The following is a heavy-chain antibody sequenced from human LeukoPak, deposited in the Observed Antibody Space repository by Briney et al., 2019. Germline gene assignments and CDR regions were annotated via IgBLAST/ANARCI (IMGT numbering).Heavy chain of an antibody. D-gene: IGHD3-22*01. J-gene: IGHJ6*02. Sequence: GASVKVSCKASGGTFSSYAISWVRQAPGQGLEWMGRIIPILGIANYAQKFQGRVTITADKSTSTAYMGLSSLRSEDTAVYYCARDLVTYYYDSSGYYPDISYYYYGMDVWGQGTTVTVSS. CDR3: ARDLVTYYYDSSGYYPDISYYYYGMDV. V-gene: IGHV1-69*04. CDR1: GGTFSSYA. CDR2: IIPILGIA.